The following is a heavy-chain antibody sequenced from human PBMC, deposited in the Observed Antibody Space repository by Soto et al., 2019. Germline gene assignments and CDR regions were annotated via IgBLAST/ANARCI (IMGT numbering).Heavy chain of an antibody. Sequence: GESLKISCKGSGYSFTSYWIGWVRQMPGKGLEWMGIIYPGDSDTRYSPSFQGQVTISADKSISTAYLQWSSLKASDTAMYYCASTSVAGTSYYYYGMDVWGQGTTVTVSS. J-gene: IGHJ6*02. D-gene: IGHD6-19*01. V-gene: IGHV5-51*01. CDR1: GYSFTSYW. CDR2: IYPGDSDT. CDR3: ASTSVAGTSYYYYGMDV.